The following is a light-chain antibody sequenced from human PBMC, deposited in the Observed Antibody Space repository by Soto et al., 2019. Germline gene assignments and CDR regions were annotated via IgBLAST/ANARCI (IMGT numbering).Light chain of an antibody. V-gene: IGKV1-5*03. CDR3: QQYNSYPWT. Sequence: DIQMTQSPSTLSASVGDRVTITCRASQSISIWLAWYQQKPGKAPKLLIYKASSLESGVPSRFSGSGSGTEFTLTISGLQPDDFATYYCQQYNSYPWTFGQATKVEIK. CDR2: KAS. CDR1: QSISIW. J-gene: IGKJ1*01.